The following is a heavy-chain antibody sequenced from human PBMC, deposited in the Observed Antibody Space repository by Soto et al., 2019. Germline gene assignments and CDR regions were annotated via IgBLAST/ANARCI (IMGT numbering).Heavy chain of an antibody. CDR2: ISGYNGNT. CDR1: SYTFTTYG. V-gene: IGHV1-18*01. D-gene: IGHD6-13*01. CDR3: AREEQLAAAGTWLYGMDV. J-gene: IGHJ6*02. Sequence: QVQLVQSGAEVKKPGASVKVSCKASSYTFTTYGITWVRQAPGHGLEWMGWISGYNGNTKYAEKLQGRVTMTTYTSTSTGDMELRSLRSDDTAVYYCAREEQLAAAGTWLYGMDVWGQGTTVTVSS.